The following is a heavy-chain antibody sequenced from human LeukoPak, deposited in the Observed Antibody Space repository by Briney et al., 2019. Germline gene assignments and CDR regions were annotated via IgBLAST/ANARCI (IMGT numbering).Heavy chain of an antibody. Sequence: ASVKVSCKASGYTFTGYYMHWVRQAPGQGLEWMGRINPNSGGTNYAQKFQGRVTMTRDTSISTAYMKLSRLRSDDTAVYYCAREEQYYDILTGYYSYYYYYMDVWGKGTTVTVSS. CDR2: INPNSGGT. J-gene: IGHJ6*03. D-gene: IGHD3-9*01. CDR3: AREEQYYDILTGYYSYYYYYMDV. CDR1: GYTFTGYY. V-gene: IGHV1-2*06.